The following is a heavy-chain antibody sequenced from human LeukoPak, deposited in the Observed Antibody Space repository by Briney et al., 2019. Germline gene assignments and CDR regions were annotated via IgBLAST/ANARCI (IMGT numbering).Heavy chain of an antibody. CDR3: AKGSEYYDFWSGTYYFDY. J-gene: IGHJ4*02. V-gene: IGHV3-23*01. D-gene: IGHD3-3*01. Sequence: GGSLRLSCAASGFTFSSYAMSWVRQAPGKGLEWVSAISGSGGSTYYADSVKGRFTISRDNSKNTLYMQMYSLRAEDIAVYYCAKGSEYYDFWSGTYYFDYWGQGTLVTVSS. CDR2: ISGSGGST. CDR1: GFTFSSYA.